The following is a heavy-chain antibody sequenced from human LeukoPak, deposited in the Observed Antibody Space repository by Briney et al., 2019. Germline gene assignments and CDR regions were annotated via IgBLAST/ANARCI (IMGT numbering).Heavy chain of an antibody. CDR2: INHSGST. CDR1: GFTFSDYY. J-gene: IGHJ4*02. D-gene: IGHD3-10*01. V-gene: IGHV4-34*01. CDR3: ARGPIHPRLYYGSGSRWDY. Sequence: PGGSLRLSCAASGFTFSDYYMSWIRQPPGKGLEWIGEINHSGSTNYNPSLKSRVTISVDTSKNQFSLKLSSVTAADTAVYYCARGPIHPRLYYGSGSRWDYWGQGTLVTVSS.